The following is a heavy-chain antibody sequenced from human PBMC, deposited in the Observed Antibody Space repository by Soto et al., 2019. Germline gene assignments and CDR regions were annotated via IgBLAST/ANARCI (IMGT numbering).Heavy chain of an antibody. D-gene: IGHD2-2*01. J-gene: IGHJ5*02. CDR3: AREDIVVVPAATDPGWFDP. CDR1: GGTFSSYA. CDR2: IIPIFGTA. Sequence: QVQLVQSGAEVKKPGSSVKVSCKASGGTFSSYAISWVRQAPGQGLEWMGGIIPIFGTANYAQKFQGRVTITADESTSTAYMELSSLRSEDTAVYYCAREDIVVVPAATDPGWFDPWGQWTLVTVSS. V-gene: IGHV1-69*01.